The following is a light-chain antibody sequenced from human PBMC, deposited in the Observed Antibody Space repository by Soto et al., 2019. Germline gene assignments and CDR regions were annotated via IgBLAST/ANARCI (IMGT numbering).Light chain of an antibody. J-gene: IGKJ3*01. CDR3: QQYDNLPFT. CDR2: DAS. Sequence: DIQMTQSPXSLSASVGDRVTITCQASQDISNYLNWYQQKPGKAPKLLIYDASNLETGVPSRFSGSGSGTDFTFTISSLQPEDIATYYCQQYDNLPFTFGPGTKVDIK. V-gene: IGKV1-33*01. CDR1: QDISNY.